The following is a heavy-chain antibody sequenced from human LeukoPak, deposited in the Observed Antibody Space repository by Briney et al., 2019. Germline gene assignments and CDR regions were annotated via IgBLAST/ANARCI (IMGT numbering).Heavy chain of an antibody. Sequence: GGSLRPSCAASGFTFSNYWMTWVRQAPGKGLEWVANIKQDGSEKYYVDSVKGRFTISRDNAENSLYLQMNSLRTEDTAVYSCARLNYYANKGPDAFDVWGHGTMVTVSS. CDR3: ARLNYYANKGPDAFDV. J-gene: IGHJ3*01. D-gene: IGHD3-10*01. CDR2: IKQDGSEK. CDR1: GFTFSNYW. V-gene: IGHV3-7*01.